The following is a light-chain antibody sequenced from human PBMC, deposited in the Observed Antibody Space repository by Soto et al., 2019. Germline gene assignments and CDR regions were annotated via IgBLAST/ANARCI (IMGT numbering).Light chain of an antibody. CDR1: QNINRW. CDR3: QQYDGN. CDR2: DAS. J-gene: IGKJ3*01. Sequence: DIQMTQSPSTLAASVGDRVTITCRASQNINRWLAWYQQKPGKAPKVLIYDASSLQSGVPSRFSGSGSGTEFTLTITSLQPDVGTYYCQQYDGNFGPGTKV. V-gene: IGKV1-5*01.